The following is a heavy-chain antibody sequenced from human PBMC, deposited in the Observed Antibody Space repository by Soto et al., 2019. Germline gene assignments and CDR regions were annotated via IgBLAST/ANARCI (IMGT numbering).Heavy chain of an antibody. J-gene: IGHJ5*01. CDR3: ASSSGYFTIAFLYS. CDR1: GESISSVNW. D-gene: IGHD2-8*01. Sequence: SETLPLTCAVSGESISSVNWWSWVRQSPGQGLEWIGDIYHTGTTNYNPSLQSRVSLSVDKSKNEFSLNLTSVTAADTAVYNGASSSGYFTIAFLYSCGNGSVVIVS. V-gene: IGHV4-4*02. CDR2: IYHTGTT.